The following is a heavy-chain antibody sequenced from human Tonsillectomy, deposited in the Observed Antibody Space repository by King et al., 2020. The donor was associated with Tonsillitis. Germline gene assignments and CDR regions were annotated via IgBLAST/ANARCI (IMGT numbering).Heavy chain of an antibody. CDR2: IIPIFGTL. CDR3: ARAIAAAASWYFDY. Sequence: AQLVQSGAEVKKPGSSVKVSCKASGGTFSNYAITWVRQAPGQGLEWMGGIIPIFGTLNNVQKFQGRVTITADESTSTAYMELSSLRSEDTAVYYCARAIAAAASWYFDYWGQGTLVTVSS. D-gene: IGHD6-13*01. CDR1: GGTFSNYA. J-gene: IGHJ4*02. V-gene: IGHV1-69*01.